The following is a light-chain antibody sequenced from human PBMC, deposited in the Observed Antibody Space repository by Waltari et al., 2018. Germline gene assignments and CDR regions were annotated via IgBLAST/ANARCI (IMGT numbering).Light chain of an antibody. Sequence: ELVLTQSPGTLSLSPGERATLSCRASQNIGRYLVWYQQQPGQPPRLLIYAASTRATGIPDRFIGSGSGTDFSLTIARLEPEDFAVYFCQNHERLPATFGQGTKVEI. CDR3: QNHERLPAT. J-gene: IGKJ1*01. CDR1: QNIGRY. V-gene: IGKV3-20*01. CDR2: AAS.